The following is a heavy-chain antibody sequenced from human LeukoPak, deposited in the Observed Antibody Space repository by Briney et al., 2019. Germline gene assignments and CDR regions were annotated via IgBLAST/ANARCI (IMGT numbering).Heavy chain of an antibody. D-gene: IGHD5-18*01. CDR3: AKLARYSYVGVYYFDY. CDR1: GFTFSSYW. CDR2: VSGSSGST. V-gene: IGHV3-23*01. J-gene: IGHJ4*02. Sequence: PGGSLRLSCAASGFTFSSYWMSWVRQAPGKGLEWVSGVSGSSGSTYYADSVKGRFTISRDNSQSTLFLQMNSLRAEDTAVYYCAKLARYSYVGVYYFDYWGQGTLVTVSS.